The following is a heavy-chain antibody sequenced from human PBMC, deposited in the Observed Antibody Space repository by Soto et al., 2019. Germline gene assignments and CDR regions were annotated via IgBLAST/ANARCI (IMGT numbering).Heavy chain of an antibody. V-gene: IGHV3-23*01. D-gene: IGHD6-19*01. Sequence: GALRLSCAASGFTFSSYAMSWVRQAPGKGLEWVSAISGSGGSTYYADSVKGRFTISRDNSKNTLYLQMNSLRAEDTAVYYCAKESRGIAVAGTRVDYWGQGILVTVSS. CDR3: AKESRGIAVAGTRVDY. CDR2: ISGSGGST. CDR1: GFTFSSYA. J-gene: IGHJ4*02.